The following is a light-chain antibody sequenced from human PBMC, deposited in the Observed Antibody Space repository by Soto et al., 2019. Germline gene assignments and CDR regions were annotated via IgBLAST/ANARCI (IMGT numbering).Light chain of an antibody. Sequence: DIQMTQSPSSLSASVGDSVTITCRASQRIANYLNWYQQRPGKAPKLLICGASTLHSAVPSRFSGGGSGTDFTLTISTLQPEDFATYYCQQTYTTPHTFGQGTKLEIK. J-gene: IGKJ2*01. V-gene: IGKV1-39*01. CDR3: QQTYTTPHT. CDR2: GAS. CDR1: QRIANY.